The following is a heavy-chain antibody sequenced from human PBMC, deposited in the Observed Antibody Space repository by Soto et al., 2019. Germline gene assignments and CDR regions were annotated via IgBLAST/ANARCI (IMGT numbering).Heavy chain of an antibody. Sequence: GQLVESGGGLVQPGGSLRLSCAASGFTFSDHYMDWVRQAPRKGLEWVGRTRRKGHIYTTEYAASVKGRVTVSRDESENSLYLQINSLKDEDTAVYFCVRVGPPGHEAFDLWGQGTRVTVSS. D-gene: IGHD3-10*01. CDR2: TRRKGHIYTT. CDR3: VRVGPPGHEAFDL. CDR1: GFTFSDHY. J-gene: IGHJ3*01. V-gene: IGHV3-72*01.